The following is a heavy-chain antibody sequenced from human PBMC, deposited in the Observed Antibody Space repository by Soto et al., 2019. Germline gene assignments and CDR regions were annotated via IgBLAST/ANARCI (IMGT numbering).Heavy chain of an antibody. CDR1: GGSISSRGFY. D-gene: IGHD2-2*02. Sequence: QMQLQESGPGLVKPSETLSLTCTISGGSISSRGFYWGWIRQPPGKGLEWIARISYSGSTSYNPSLKGRVTLSLDTSKNQFSLKVISVTDADTAVYYCARNQDYTMFDLWGQGTLVTVSS. J-gene: IGHJ5*02. V-gene: IGHV4-39*01. CDR3: ARNQDYTMFDL. CDR2: ISYSGST.